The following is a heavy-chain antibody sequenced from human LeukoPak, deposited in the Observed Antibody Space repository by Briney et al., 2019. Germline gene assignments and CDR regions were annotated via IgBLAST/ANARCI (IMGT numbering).Heavy chain of an antibody. CDR1: GGSFSNYY. Sequence: SETLSLTCAVYGGSFSNYYWSWIRQPPGKGLEWIGEINHSGSTNYNPSLKSRITISVDTSKNQFSLKLSSATAADTAVYYCASNYGSGTDAWGKGITVTVSS. D-gene: IGHD3-10*01. CDR3: ASNYGSGTDA. J-gene: IGHJ6*04. CDR2: INHSGST. V-gene: IGHV4-34*01.